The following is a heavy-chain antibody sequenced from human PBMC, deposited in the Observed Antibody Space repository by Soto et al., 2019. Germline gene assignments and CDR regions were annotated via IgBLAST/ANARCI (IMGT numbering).Heavy chain of an antibody. V-gene: IGHV1-2*02. CDR3: ARSQVLDY. CDR2: INPSSGGT. J-gene: IGHJ4*02. Sequence: ASVKVSCKAFGYTFTGYYMHWVRQAPGQGLEWMGWINPSSGGTNYAQKFQGRVTMTRDTSIGTAYMELSRLRSDDTAVYYCARSQVLDYWGQGTLVTVSS. CDR1: GYTFTGYY.